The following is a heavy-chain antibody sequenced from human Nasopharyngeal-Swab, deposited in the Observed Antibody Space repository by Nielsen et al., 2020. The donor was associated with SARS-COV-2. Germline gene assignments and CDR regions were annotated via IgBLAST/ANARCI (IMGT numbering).Heavy chain of an antibody. J-gene: IGHJ6*03. CDR3: ARGLSGIVPAPILGLGPYYYYYYMDV. Sequence: SETLSLTCAVYGGPFSGSYWGWIRQPPGKGPEWIAEINHTGSTNYNPSLKSRVTLSVDTSMNQVSLEVGSVTAADTAVYYCARGLSGIVPAPILGLGPYYYYYYMDVWGKGTTVTVYS. D-gene: IGHD2-2*01. V-gene: IGHV4-34*01. CDR1: GGPFSGSY. CDR2: INHTGST.